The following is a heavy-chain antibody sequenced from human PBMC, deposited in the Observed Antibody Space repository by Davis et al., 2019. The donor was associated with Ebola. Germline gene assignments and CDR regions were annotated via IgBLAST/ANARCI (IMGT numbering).Heavy chain of an antibody. CDR2: IYYSGST. CDR3: ARDMSSGWYYSAFDI. Sequence: PSETLSLTCTVSGGSISSYYWSWIRQPPGKGLEWIGYIYYSGSTNYNPSLKSRVTISVDTSKNQFSLKLSSVTAADTAVYYCARDMSSGWYYSAFDIWGQGTMVTVSS. CDR1: GGSISSYY. J-gene: IGHJ3*02. D-gene: IGHD6-19*01. V-gene: IGHV4-59*01.